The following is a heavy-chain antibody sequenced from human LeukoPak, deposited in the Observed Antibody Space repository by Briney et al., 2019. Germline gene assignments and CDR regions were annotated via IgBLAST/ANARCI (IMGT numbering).Heavy chain of an antibody. Sequence: SETLSLTCAVCGGSFSGYYWSWIRQPPGKGLEWIGEINHSGSTNYNPSLKSRVTISVGTSKNQFSLKLSSVTAADTAVYYCARTPDIPKHNWFDPWGQGTLVTISS. CDR1: GGSFSGYY. J-gene: IGHJ5*02. D-gene: IGHD3-9*01. CDR3: ARTPDIPKHNWFDP. CDR2: INHSGST. V-gene: IGHV4-34*01.